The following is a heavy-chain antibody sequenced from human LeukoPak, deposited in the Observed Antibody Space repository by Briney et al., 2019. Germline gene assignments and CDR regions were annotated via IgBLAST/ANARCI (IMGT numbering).Heavy chain of an antibody. J-gene: IGHJ6*02. CDR2: IIPILGIA. CDR3: ASTRYCSSTSCYEVYYYYGMDV. V-gene: IGHV1-69*04. Sequence: GSSVKVSCKAPGGTFSSYAISWVRQAPGQGLEWMGRIIPILGIANYAQKFQGRVTITADKSTSTAYMELSSLRSEDTAVYYCASTRYCSSTSCYEVYYYYGMDVWGQGTTVTVSS. D-gene: IGHD2-2*01. CDR1: GGTFSSYA.